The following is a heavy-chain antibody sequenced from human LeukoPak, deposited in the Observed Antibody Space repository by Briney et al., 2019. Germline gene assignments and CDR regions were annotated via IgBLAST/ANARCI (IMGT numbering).Heavy chain of an antibody. Sequence: ASVKVSCKASGYTFTGYYMHWVRQAPGQGLEWMGRINPNSGGTNYAQKFQGRVTITRDTSISTAYIERSRLRSDDTAVYYCARDMLNAAGTYDYWGQGTLVTVSS. CDR3: ARDMLNAAGTYDY. CDR1: GYTFTGYY. J-gene: IGHJ4*02. D-gene: IGHD6-13*01. CDR2: INPNSGGT. V-gene: IGHV1-2*06.